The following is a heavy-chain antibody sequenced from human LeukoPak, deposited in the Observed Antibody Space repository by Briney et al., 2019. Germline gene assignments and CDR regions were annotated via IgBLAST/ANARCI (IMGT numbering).Heavy chain of an antibody. CDR1: GFIFSDYY. V-gene: IGHV3-11*05. CDR2: ISSSSSYT. D-gene: IGHD3-10*01. CDR3: AKDHYVSGRYDAFDI. J-gene: IGHJ3*02. Sequence: GGSLRLSCAASGFIFSDYYMSWIRQSPGKGLEWVSYISSSSSYTNYADSVKGRFTISRDNAKNTLYLQMNSLRAEDTAVYYCAKDHYVSGRYDAFDIWGQGTMVTVSS.